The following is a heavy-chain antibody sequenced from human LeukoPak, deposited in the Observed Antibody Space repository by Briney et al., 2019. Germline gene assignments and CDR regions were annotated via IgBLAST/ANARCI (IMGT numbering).Heavy chain of an antibody. CDR2: ISWNSGSM. V-gene: IGHV3-9*01. J-gene: IGHJ3*01. CDR1: GFTFDDYA. CDR3: ARDPCSSTSCYTGAFDF. Sequence: GGSLRLSCVASGFTFDDYAMHWVRQAPGKGLEWVSGISWNSGSMGYADSVKGRFTISRDSAKNSLYLQMNSLRAEDTAVYYCARDPCSSTSCYTGAFDFWGQGTMVTVSS. D-gene: IGHD2-2*02.